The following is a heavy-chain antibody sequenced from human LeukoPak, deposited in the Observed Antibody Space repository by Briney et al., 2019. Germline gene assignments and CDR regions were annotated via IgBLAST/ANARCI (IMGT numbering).Heavy chain of an antibody. J-gene: IGHJ4*02. CDR3: ARVCSITFGGVIAPVY. D-gene: IGHD3-16*02. CDR2: ISAYNGNT. Sequence: ASVKVSCKASGYTFTSYGISWLRQAPGQGLEWMGWISAYNGNTNYAQKLQGRVTITTDTSTRTAYMELRSLRSDETAVYYCARVCSITFGGVIAPVYWGPGNLGTVSS. CDR1: GYTFTSYG. V-gene: IGHV1-18*01.